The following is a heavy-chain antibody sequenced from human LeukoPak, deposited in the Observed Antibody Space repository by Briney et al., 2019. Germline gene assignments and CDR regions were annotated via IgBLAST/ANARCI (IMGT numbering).Heavy chain of an antibody. CDR3: AELGITMIGGV. CDR1: GFTFSSYE. D-gene: IGHD3-10*02. J-gene: IGHJ6*04. Sequence: PGGSPRLSCTASGFTFSSYEMNWVRQAPGKGLEGVSYISSSGSTIYYADSVKGRFTISRDNAKNSLYLQMNSLRAEDTAVYYCAELGITMIGGVWSKGTTVTISS. V-gene: IGHV3-48*03. CDR2: ISSSGSTI.